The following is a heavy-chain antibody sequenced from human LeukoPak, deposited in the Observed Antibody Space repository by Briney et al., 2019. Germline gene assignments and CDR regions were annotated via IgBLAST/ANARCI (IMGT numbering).Heavy chain of an antibody. V-gene: IGHV4-39*07. CDR1: GGSISNSPYY. Sequence: PSETLSLTCNVSGGSISNSPYYWGWIRQPPGKGLEWIGSMHYSGTTFHNPSLRSRVTISVDTSKNQFSLQLSSVTAADTATYYCATPYCSSISCLDVFNMWGQGTRVTVSS. D-gene: IGHD2-2*01. J-gene: IGHJ3*02. CDR3: ATPYCSSISCLDVFNM. CDR2: MHYSGTT.